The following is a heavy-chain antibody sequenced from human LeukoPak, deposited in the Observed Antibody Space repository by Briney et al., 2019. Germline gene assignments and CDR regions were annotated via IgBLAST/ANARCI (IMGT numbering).Heavy chain of an antibody. D-gene: IGHD5-18*01. CDR2: IWYDGSNK. Sequence: PGGSLRLSCAASGFTFSSYGMHWVRQAPGKGLEWVAVIWYDGSNKYYADSVKGRFTISRDNSKNTLYLQMNSLRAEDTAVYYCARDTAMGSWDYWGQGTLATVSS. CDR3: ARDTAMGSWDY. J-gene: IGHJ4*02. CDR1: GFTFSSYG. V-gene: IGHV3-33*01.